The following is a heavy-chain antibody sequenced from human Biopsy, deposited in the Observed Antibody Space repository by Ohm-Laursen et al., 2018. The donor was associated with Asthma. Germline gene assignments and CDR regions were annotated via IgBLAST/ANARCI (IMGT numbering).Heavy chain of an antibody. J-gene: IGHJ4*02. CDR2: IYSGGTS. D-gene: IGHD3-22*01. Sequence: SLRLSCAASGFAVSRDHMFWVRKAPGKGLEWVSVIYSGGTSHTADSVRGRFTISRDYSKNKLYLQMHSLRAEDTAVYYCARGDSSNWSHYYFDYWGQGTLVTVSS. CDR3: ARGDSSNWSHYYFDY. CDR1: GFAVSRDH. V-gene: IGHV3-53*01.